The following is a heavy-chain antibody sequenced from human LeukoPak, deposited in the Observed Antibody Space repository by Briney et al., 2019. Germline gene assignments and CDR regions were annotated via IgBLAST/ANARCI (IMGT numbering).Heavy chain of an antibody. CDR1: GFTFSSYG. J-gene: IGHJ6*02. V-gene: IGHV3-33*01. Sequence: GGSLRLSCAASGFTFSSYGMHWVRQAPGKGLEWVAVIWYDGSNKYYADSVKGRFTISRDNSKDTLYLQMNSLRAEDTAVYYCARDIPGLLKYYYYGMDVSGQGTTVTVSS. CDR2: IWYDGSNK. D-gene: IGHD2-21*01. CDR3: ARDIPGLLKYYYYGMDV.